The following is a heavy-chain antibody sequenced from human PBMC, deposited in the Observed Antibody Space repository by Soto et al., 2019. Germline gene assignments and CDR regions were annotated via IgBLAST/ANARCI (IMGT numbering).Heavy chain of an antibody. J-gene: IGHJ6*03. D-gene: IGHD2-15*01. CDR3: AKAGLGYCSGGSCRHYYMDV. CDR1: GFTFSSYW. CDR2: INSDGSST. V-gene: IGHV3-74*01. Sequence: PGGSLRLSCAASGFTFSSYWMHWVRQAPGKGLVWVSRINSDGSSTSYADSVKGRFTISRDNAKNTLYLQMNSLRAEDTAVYYCAKAGLGYCSGGSCRHYYMDVWGKGTTVTVSS.